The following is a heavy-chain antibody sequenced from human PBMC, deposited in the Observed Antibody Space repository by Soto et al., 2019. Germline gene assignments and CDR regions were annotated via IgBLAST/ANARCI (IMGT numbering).Heavy chain of an antibody. CDR2: INPANGNT. CDR3: AIDIVSVGPRAYDALDV. J-gene: IGHJ3*01. D-gene: IGHD1-26*01. CDR1: GFTFSDTL. Sequence: QVQLVQSGAELKKPGASVNISCQASGFTFSDTLINWVRQGPGQRLEWMGWINPANGNTRYSESFQGRVTISSLSSASTAYVALSDLTSEDAAVYYCAIDIVSVGPRAYDALDVWGQGTMITVSS. V-gene: IGHV1-3*01.